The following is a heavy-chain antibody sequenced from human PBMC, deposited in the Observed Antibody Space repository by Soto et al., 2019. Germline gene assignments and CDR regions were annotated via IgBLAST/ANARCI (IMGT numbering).Heavy chain of an antibody. CDR1: GYTFTSYD. CDR3: ARDWFGIDY. V-gene: IGHV1-8*01. J-gene: IGHJ4*02. D-gene: IGHD3-16*01. CDR2: MNPNSANT. Sequence: QVQLVQSGAEVKKPGASVKVSCKASGYTFTSYDINWVRQATGQGLEWMGWMNPNSANTGYAQKFQGRVTMTTDTSTNTAYMELRSLRSDDTAVYYCARDWFGIDYWGQGTLVTVSS.